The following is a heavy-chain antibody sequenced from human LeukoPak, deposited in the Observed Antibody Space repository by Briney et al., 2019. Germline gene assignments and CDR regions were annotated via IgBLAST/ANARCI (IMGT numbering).Heavy chain of an antibody. V-gene: IGHV4-4*02. D-gene: IGHD6-19*01. CDR3: ARSIAVAGKFDY. J-gene: IGHJ4*02. CDR2: IYHSGST. CDR1: GGSISSSNW. Sequence: PSGTLSLTCAVSGGSISSSNWWSWVRQPPGKGLEWIGEIYHSGSTNYNPSLKSRVTISVDKSKNQFSLQLNSVTPEDTAVYYCARSIAVAGKFDYWGQGTLVTVSS.